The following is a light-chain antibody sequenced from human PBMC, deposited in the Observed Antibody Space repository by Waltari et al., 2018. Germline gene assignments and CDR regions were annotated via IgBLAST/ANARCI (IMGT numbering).Light chain of an antibody. CDR1: QSVLYHSNNHNY. J-gene: IGKJ1*01. V-gene: IGKV4-1*01. CDR2: WAS. Sequence: DTVMTQSPDSLAVSLGERATINCKSSQSVLYHSNNHNYLAWYQQKPGQPPRRLIYWASTRESGVPDRFSGSGSGIDFTLTISSLQAEDVAVYYCQQYYSPPWTFGQGTKVEIK. CDR3: QQYYSPPWT.